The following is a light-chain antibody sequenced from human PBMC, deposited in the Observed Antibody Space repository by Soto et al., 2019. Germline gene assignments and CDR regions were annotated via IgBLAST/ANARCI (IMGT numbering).Light chain of an antibody. CDR3: QQYYNFPLT. CDR2: GAS. CDR1: QNIIRD. V-gene: IGKV1-5*03. J-gene: IGKJ4*01. Sequence: DVRMTQSPVTLSATVGDRVAITCRASQNIIRDLAWHQQKPGKGPRLPIYGASNLQGGVPSRFSGSGSGTDFILTISGLQPDDFATYYRQQYYNFPLTFGGGTKVDIK.